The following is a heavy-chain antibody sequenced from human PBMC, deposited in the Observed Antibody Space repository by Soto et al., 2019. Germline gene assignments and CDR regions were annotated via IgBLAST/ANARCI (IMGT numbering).Heavy chain of an antibody. CDR3: ARAIAAADRIDY. J-gene: IGHJ4*02. V-gene: IGHV4-31*03. Sequence: SETLSLTCTVSGGSISSGGYYWSWIRQHPGKGLEWIGYIYYSGSTYYNPSLKSRVTISVDTSKNQFSLKLSSVTAADTAVYYCARAIAAADRIDYWGQGTLVTVSS. CDR1: GGSISSGGYY. D-gene: IGHD6-13*01. CDR2: IYYSGST.